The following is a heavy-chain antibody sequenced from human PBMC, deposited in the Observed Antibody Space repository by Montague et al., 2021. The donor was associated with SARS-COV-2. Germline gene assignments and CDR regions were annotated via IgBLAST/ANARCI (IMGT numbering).Heavy chain of an antibody. CDR2: VNQSGTT. J-gene: IGHJ6*02. Sequence: SETLSLTCAISGGSFSNYYWSWIRQPPGKGLEWIGEVNQSGTTIYNPSLKSRVTISVDTSKNQFSLKLGSVTAADTAVYYCARVRYYGSGTSLGMDVWGQGTTVTVSS. CDR3: ARVRYYGSGTSLGMDV. CDR1: GGSFSNYY. D-gene: IGHD3-10*01. V-gene: IGHV4-34*01.